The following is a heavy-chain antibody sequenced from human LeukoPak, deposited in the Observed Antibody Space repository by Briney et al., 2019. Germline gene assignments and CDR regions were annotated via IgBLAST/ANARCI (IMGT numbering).Heavy chain of an antibody. CDR1: EFTFSNYW. CDR3: ARANPADFNL. D-gene: IGHD1-14*01. Sequence: GGSLRLSCVASEFTFSNYWIHWVRQPPGKGLVWVSRIRYDGIVTNYADSVEGRFTISSDNAKNTVHLQMNSLRDDDTAVYYCARANPADFNLWGRGTLVTVSS. V-gene: IGHV3-74*01. J-gene: IGHJ2*01. CDR2: IRYDGIVT.